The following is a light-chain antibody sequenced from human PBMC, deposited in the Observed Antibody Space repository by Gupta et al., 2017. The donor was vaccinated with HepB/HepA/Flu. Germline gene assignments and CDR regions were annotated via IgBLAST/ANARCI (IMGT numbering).Light chain of an antibody. V-gene: IGKV3-15*01. J-gene: IGKJ1*01. CDR2: GAS. Sequence: GERATLSCRASQTGSSNLAWYQQKPGQAPRLLIYGASTRATGIPARFSGSGSGTEFTLTISSLQSEDGAVYYGQEYNDWPWTFGQGTKAE. CDR1: QTGSSN. CDR3: QEYNDWPWT.